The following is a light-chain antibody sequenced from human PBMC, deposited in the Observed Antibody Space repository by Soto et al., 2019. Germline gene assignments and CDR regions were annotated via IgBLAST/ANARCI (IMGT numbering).Light chain of an antibody. J-gene: IGKJ5*01. V-gene: IGKV3-15*01. Sequence: ELVMTQSPATLSVTPGERVPLSCRASQSVRSNLAWYQQKPGQSPRLLIYGASTRATGIPARFSGSASGTDFILTISSLQSEDFAVYSCQQYNDWPITFGPGTRLAI. CDR3: QQYNDWPIT. CDR2: GAS. CDR1: QSVRSN.